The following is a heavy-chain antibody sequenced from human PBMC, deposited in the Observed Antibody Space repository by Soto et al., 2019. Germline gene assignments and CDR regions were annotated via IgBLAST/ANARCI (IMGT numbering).Heavy chain of an antibody. V-gene: IGHV4-34*01. J-gene: IGHJ6*02. CDR2: INHRGSI. D-gene: IGHD6-25*01. CDR1: GGSFSGYY. CDR3: ARGSRMSIPAASGRDYYCQGLDV. Sequence: QVQLQQWGAGLLKPSETLSLNCAVYGGSFSGYYWSWIRQPPGKGLEWIGEINHRGSINYNPSLTGRGTMSVDTSKNQFSLKLHSVTAADTAVFYCARGSRMSIPAASGRDYYCQGLDVWGQGTAVTVSS.